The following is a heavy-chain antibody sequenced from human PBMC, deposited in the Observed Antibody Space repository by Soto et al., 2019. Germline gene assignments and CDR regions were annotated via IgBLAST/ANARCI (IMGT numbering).Heavy chain of an antibody. CDR1: GGSISSTTW. D-gene: IGHD6-19*01. CDR2: IHHDGST. J-gene: IGHJ4*02. V-gene: IGHV4-4*02. Sequence: SETLSLTCAVSGGSISSTTWWSWVRQPPGKGLEWIGEIHHDGSTNYNPSLKSRVTISVDKSKNQFSLKVNSVTAADTAVYYCARVPSSGWPYFFDYWGLGTLVTVSS. CDR3: ARVPSSGWPYFFDY.